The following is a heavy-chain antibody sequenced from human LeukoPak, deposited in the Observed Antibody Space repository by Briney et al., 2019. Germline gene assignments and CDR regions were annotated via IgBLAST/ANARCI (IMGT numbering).Heavy chain of an antibody. CDR2: IFWDNDK. Sequence: ESGPTLVNPTQTLMLPCTFSGFSLRNRAGVGWIRQPPGKALEWLALIFWDNDKRYSPSLKSRLTITKDTSKNQVVLTMTNIDPVDTATYYCAHSPWTPVSDRYYFGSWGQGTLVPVSS. J-gene: IGHJ4*02. D-gene: IGHD1-1*01. CDR3: AHSPWTPVSDRYYFGS. CDR1: GFSLRNRAG. V-gene: IGHV2-5*02.